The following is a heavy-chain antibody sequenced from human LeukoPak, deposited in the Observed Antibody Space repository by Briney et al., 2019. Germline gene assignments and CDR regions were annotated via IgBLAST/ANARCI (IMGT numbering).Heavy chain of an antibody. D-gene: IGHD4/OR15-4a*01. CDR2: IKPDSGAT. CDR1: GYTFTFHY. J-gene: IGHJ4*02. V-gene: IGHV1-2*02. Sequence: ASLKVSCKASGYTFTFHYLHWLRQAPGQGLEWMGWIKPDSGATNFAQNFQGRVTMTSDTSNNTAYMELSRLTSDDTAMYYCARDHDYGPDYWGQGTLVTVSA. CDR3: ARDHDYGPDY.